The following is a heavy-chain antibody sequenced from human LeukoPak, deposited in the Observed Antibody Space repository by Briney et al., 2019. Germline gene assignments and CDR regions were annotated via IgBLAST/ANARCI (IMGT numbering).Heavy chain of an antibody. D-gene: IGHD3-9*01. Sequence: ASVTVSCTASGYTFTTYGISWVRQAPGQGLEWMGWISAYNGNTNYAQKLQGRVTMTTDTSTSTAYMELRSLRSDDTAVYYCARERTILTGYYRLREDYFDYWGQGTLVTVSS. V-gene: IGHV1-18*01. J-gene: IGHJ4*02. CDR1: GYTFTTYG. CDR3: ARERTILTGYYRLREDYFDY. CDR2: ISAYNGNT.